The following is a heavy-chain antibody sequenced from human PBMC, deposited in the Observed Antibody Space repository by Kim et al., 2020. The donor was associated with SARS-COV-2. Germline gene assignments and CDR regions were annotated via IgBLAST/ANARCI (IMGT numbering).Heavy chain of an antibody. CDR1: GFTFSNYA. J-gene: IGHJ4*02. CDR2: ISAGGITT. CDR3: AKGTTSTTYSATDY. D-gene: IGHD2-2*01. V-gene: IGHV3-23*01. Sequence: GGSLRLSCAASGFTFSNYAMSWVRQAPGRGLEWVSTISAGGITTYYADSVKGRFTISRENSKNTLSLQMNSLRAEDTAVYYCAKGTTSTTYSATDYWGQGTLVTFSS.